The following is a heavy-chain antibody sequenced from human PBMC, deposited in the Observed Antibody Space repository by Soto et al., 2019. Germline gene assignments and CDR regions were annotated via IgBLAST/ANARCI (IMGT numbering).Heavy chain of an antibody. J-gene: IGHJ4*02. Sequence: PGGSLRLSCVASGFTFNNAWMSWVRQAPGRGLEWVGRIKSKTDGGTTDYAAPVKGRFTISRDDSKNTVFLQMNSLKTEDTALYYCTTDFFVVVKDIDYYFDCWGQGTLVTVSS. V-gene: IGHV3-15*01. CDR1: GFTFNNAW. CDR3: TTDFFVVVKDIDYYFDC. D-gene: IGHD2-21*01. CDR2: IKSKTDGGTT.